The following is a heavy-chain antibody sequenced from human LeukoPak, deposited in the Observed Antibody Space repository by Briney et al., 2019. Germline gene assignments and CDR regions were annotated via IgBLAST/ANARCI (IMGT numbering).Heavy chain of an antibody. D-gene: IGHD6-19*01. V-gene: IGHV3-30*04. J-gene: IGHJ4*02. CDR2: ISYDGSNK. Sequence: GGSLRLSCAASGFTFSSYAMHWVRQAPGKGLEWVAVISYDGSNKYYADSVKGRFTISRDNSKNTLYLQMNSLRAEDTAVYYCARGGYSSGWPGQTTDYFDYWGQGTLVTVSS. CDR3: ARGGYSSGWPGQTTDYFDY. CDR1: GFTFSSYA.